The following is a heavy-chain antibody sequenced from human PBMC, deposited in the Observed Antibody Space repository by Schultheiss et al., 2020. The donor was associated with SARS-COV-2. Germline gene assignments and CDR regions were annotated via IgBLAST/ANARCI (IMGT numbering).Heavy chain of an antibody. CDR3: ARHAGVLIPVTGQAFDI. CDR2: IYYSGSA. CDR1: GGSISSSSYF. J-gene: IGHJ3*02. Sequence: SETLSLTCTVSGGSISSSSYFWGWIRQPPGKGLEWIGTIYYSGSAYYNPSLKGRVTISVDTSKNQFSLKLSSLTAADTAVYYCARHAGVLIPVTGQAFDIWGLGTMVTVSS. D-gene: IGHD2-8*01. V-gene: IGHV4-39*01.